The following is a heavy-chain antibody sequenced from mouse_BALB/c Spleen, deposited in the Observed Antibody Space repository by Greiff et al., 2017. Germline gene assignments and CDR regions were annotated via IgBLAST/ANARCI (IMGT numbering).Heavy chain of an antibody. D-gene: IGHD5-2*01. V-gene: IGHV1-7*01. CDR1: GYTFTSYW. Sequence: VQLQQSGAELAKPGASVKMSCKASGYTFTSYWLNWVKQRPGQGLEWIGYINPSTGDTKYNQKFKDKATLTADKSSSTAYMQLSSLTSEDSAVDYYGREYPRFAYWGQGTLVTVSA. J-gene: IGHJ3*01. CDR3: GREYPRFAY. CDR2: INPSTGDT.